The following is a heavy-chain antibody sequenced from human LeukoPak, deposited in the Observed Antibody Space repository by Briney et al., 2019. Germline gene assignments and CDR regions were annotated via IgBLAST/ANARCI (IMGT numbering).Heavy chain of an antibody. D-gene: IGHD2-15*01. CDR2: IWYDGSKE. V-gene: IGHV3-33*01. CDR3: ARDLDRATPTPDY. J-gene: IGHJ4*02. Sequence: GRSLRLSCAASGFTFKNYGLHWVRQAPGKGLERVALIWYDGSKEYYADSVKGRFTISRDNSKNALYLQMNSLEAEDTAMYYCARDLDRATPTPDYWGQGTLVTVSS. CDR1: GFTFKNYG.